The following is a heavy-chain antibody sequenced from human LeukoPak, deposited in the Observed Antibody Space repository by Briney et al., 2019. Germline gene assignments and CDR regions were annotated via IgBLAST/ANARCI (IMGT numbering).Heavy chain of an antibody. CDR1: GGFFSGYY. D-gene: IGHD3-10*01. Sequence: SGTPSLTCAVYGGFFSGYYWSWIRQPPGKGLELIGEINHSGSTNHNPSLKSRVTISVDTSKNQFSLKLSSVTAADTAVSYCARRVTMVRGVIHWFDPWGQGTLVTVSS. V-gene: IGHV4-34*01. J-gene: IGHJ5*02. CDR3: ARRVTMVRGVIHWFDP. CDR2: INHSGST.